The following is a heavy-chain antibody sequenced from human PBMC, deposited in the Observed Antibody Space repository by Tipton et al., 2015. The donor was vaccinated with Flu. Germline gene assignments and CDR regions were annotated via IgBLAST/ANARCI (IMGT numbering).Heavy chain of an antibody. J-gene: IGHJ4*02. CDR1: GFRFNTFW. D-gene: IGHD6-19*01. CDR3: AGGSGWLITD. Sequence: AASGFRFNTFWMNWVRQAPGKGLEWVAIIKQDASEKLYVDSVEGRFTISRDNAENSLSLQMDSLRGDDTAVYYCAGGSGWLITDWGQGTLVTVSS. V-gene: IGHV3-7*01. CDR2: IKQDASEK.